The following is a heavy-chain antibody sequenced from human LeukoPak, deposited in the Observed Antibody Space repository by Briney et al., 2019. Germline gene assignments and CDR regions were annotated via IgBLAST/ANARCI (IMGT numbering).Heavy chain of an antibody. J-gene: IGHJ3*02. CDR1: GFTFSSYG. CDR3: AKLVLVATMTDDAFDI. CDR2: ISYDGSNK. Sequence: GGSLRLSCAASGFTFSSYGMHWVRQAPGKGLEWVAVISYDGSNKYYADSVKGRLTISRDNSKNTLYLQMNSLRAEDTAVYYCAKLVLVATMTDDAFDIWGQGTMVTVSS. D-gene: IGHD5-12*01. V-gene: IGHV3-30*18.